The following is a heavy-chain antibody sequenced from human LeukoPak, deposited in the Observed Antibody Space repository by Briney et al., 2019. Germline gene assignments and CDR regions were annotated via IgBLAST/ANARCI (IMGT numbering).Heavy chain of an antibody. J-gene: IGHJ6*03. Sequence: PGGSLRLSCAASGFTFSSYGMHWVRQAPGKGLEWVAFIRYDGSNKYYAESVKGRLTISRDNSKNTVYVQMNSLRPEDTALYYCAKDGTKDIVGYYYSYYMDVWGKGTTVTIS. V-gene: IGHV3-30*02. CDR1: GFTFSSYG. CDR2: IRYDGSNK. D-gene: IGHD5-12*01. CDR3: AKDGTKDIVGYYYSYYMDV.